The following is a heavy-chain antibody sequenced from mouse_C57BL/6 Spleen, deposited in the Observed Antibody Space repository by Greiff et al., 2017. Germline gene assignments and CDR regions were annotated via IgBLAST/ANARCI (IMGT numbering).Heavy chain of an antibody. J-gene: IGHJ3*01. CDR1: GFTFTDYY. D-gene: IGHD2-4*01. CDR2: IRNKANGYTT. CDR3: ARAVYDYDVEY. V-gene: IGHV7-3*01. Sequence: EVMLVESGGGLVQPWGSLRLSCAASGFTFTDYYMSWVRQPPGKALAWLGFIRNKANGYTTEYSASLKGRFTISRDNSQSILYLQMNALRAEDSASYYCARAVYDYDVEYWGQGTLVTGSA.